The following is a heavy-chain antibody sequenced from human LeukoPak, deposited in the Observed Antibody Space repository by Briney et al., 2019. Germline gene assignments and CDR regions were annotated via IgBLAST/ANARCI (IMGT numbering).Heavy chain of an antibody. J-gene: IGHJ4*02. V-gene: IGHV3-23*01. D-gene: IGHD6-19*01. CDR2: ISGSGGST. Sequence: GGSLRLSCAASGFTFSSYAMSWVRQAPGKGLEWVSAISGSGGSTYYADSMKGRFTISRDNSKNTLYLQMNSLRAEDTAVYYCAKDSGIAVAGTLDYWGQGTLVTVSS. CDR3: AKDSGIAVAGTLDY. CDR1: GFTFSSYA.